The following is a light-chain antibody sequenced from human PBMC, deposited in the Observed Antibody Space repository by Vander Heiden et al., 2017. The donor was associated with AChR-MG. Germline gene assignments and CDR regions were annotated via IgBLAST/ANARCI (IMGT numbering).Light chain of an antibody. CDR3: QQYGTSPYT. J-gene: IGKJ2*01. Sequence: DIVLTQSPGTLSLSPGERATLSCRASQSVSNNYLAWYQHKPGQAPRLLIHGASSRATGVVDRFSGSGSGTDFTLTISRLEPEDFAVYYCQQYGTSPYTFGQGTKLEIK. CDR1: QSVSNNY. CDR2: GAS. V-gene: IGKV3-20*01.